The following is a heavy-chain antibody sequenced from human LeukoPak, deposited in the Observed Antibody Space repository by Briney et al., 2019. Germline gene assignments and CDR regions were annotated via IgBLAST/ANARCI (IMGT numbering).Heavy chain of an antibody. CDR1: GGTFSSYG. J-gene: IGHJ4*02. Sequence: SVKVSCKASGGTFSSYGVAWVRQAPGQGLEWMGGIIPMFDSANYAQSLQGKVTLTADKSTGTAYMELRSLRSEDTGVYYCARDYDSSGPQKNFFDFWGQGTLVTVSP. CDR3: ARDYDSSGPQKNFFDF. V-gene: IGHV1-69*06. D-gene: IGHD3-22*01. CDR2: IIPMFDSA.